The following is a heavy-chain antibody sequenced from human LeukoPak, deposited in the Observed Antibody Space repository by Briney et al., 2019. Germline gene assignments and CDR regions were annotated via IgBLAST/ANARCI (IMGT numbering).Heavy chain of an antibody. CDR1: GYTFTGYY. CDR3: ARGVVVTAPTFDY. D-gene: IGHD2-21*02. V-gene: IGHV1-2*02. Sequence: ASVKVSCKASGYTFTGYYMHWVRRVPGQGLEWMGWINPNSGGTNYAQKFQGRVTMTRDTSISTAYMELSRLRSDDTAVYYCARGVVVTAPTFDYWGQGTLVTVSS. J-gene: IGHJ4*02. CDR2: INPNSGGT.